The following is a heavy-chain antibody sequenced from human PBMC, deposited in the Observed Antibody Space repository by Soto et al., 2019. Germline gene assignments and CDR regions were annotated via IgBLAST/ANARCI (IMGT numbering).Heavy chain of an antibody. D-gene: IGHD3-22*01. V-gene: IGHV4-61*08. CDR1: GGSVTSGGHY. Sequence: QVQLQESGPGLVKPSETLSLTCTVSGGSVTSGGHYWSWIRQPPGKGLEWIGDIYYSGSTNYNPSLKRRVTISLDTSKNQFSLKMSSVTAADTAVYYCARDLLRYYDSSGYNYRWFDPWGQGTLVTVSS. CDR3: ARDLLRYYDSSGYNYRWFDP. J-gene: IGHJ5*02. CDR2: IYYSGST.